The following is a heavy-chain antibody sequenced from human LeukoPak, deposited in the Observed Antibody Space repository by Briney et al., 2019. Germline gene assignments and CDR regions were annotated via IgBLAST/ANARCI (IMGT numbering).Heavy chain of an antibody. CDR3: ARDGSSSWYFDY. CDR2: IYYSGST. D-gene: IGHD6-13*01. Sequence: SETLSLTCTVSGGSISSGDYYWSWIRQPPGKGLEWIGYIYYSGSTYYNPSLKSRVTISVDTSKNQFSLKLSSVTAADTAVYYCARDGSSSWYFDYWGQGTLVCVSS. J-gene: IGHJ4*02. V-gene: IGHV4-30-4*01. CDR1: GGSISSGDYY.